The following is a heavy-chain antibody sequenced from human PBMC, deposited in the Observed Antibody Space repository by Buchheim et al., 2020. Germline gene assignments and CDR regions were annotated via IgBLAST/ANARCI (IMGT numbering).Heavy chain of an antibody. D-gene: IGHD2-15*01. Sequence: QLQESGPGLVKPSETLSLTCTVSGDSLSNYYWTWIRQPPGKGLEWIGYISYTGGTIYNPSLKSRVTIVRETSNNQVTLELTSVTAADTAVYYCVRESVADWRWLDPWGQGTL. CDR3: VRESVADWRWLDP. CDR1: GDSLSNYY. J-gene: IGHJ5*02. V-gene: IGHV4-59*01. CDR2: ISYTGGT.